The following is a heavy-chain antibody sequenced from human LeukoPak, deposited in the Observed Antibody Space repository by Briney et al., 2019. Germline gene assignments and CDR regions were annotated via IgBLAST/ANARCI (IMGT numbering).Heavy chain of an antibody. D-gene: IGHD1-1*01. CDR2: FDPEDGET. CDR1: GYTLTELS. Sequence: ASVKVSCKVSGYTLTELSMHWVRQAPGKGLEWMGGFDPEDGETIYAQKFQGRVTMTEDTSTDTAYMELSSLRSEDTAVYYCATVQLERVFGDNWFEPSGHGTLDTV. J-gene: IGHJ5*02. CDR3: ATVQLERVFGDNWFEP. V-gene: IGHV1-24*01.